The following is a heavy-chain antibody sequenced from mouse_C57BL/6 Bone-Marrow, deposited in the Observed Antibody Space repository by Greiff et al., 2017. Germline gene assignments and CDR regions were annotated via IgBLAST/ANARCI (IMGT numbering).Heavy chain of an antibody. J-gene: IGHJ3*01. CDR1: GYTFTDYY. Sequence: EVQLQQSGPELVKPGASVKISCKASGYTFTDYYMNWVKQSHGKSLEWIGDINPNNGGTSYNQKFKGKATLTVDKSSSTAYMELRSLTSEDSAVYYCAREVHWFAYWGQGALVTVSA. CDR3: AREVHWFAY. CDR2: INPNNGGT. V-gene: IGHV1-26*01.